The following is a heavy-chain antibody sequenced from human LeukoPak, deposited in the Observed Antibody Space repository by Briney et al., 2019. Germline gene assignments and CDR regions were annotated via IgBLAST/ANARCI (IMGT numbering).Heavy chain of an antibody. CDR2: IYYSGST. CDR3: ATGTLTMVRGVRYYYYYMDV. Sequence: SETLSLTCTVSGGTISSGDYYWSWIRQPPGKGLEWIGYIYYSGSTYYNPSLKSRVTISVDTSKNQFSLKLSSVTAADTAVYYCATGTLTMVRGVRYYYYYMDVWGKGTTVTVSS. J-gene: IGHJ6*03. CDR1: GGTISSGDYY. V-gene: IGHV4-30-4*08. D-gene: IGHD3-10*01.